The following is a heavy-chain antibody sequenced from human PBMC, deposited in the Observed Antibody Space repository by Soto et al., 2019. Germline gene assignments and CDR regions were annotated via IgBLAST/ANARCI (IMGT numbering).Heavy chain of an antibody. CDR3: AKEGGVGRCSSTSCTNWFDP. J-gene: IGHJ5*02. Sequence: EVQLVESGGVVVQPGGSLRLSCAASGFTFDDYTMHWVRQAPGKGLEWVSLISWDGGSTYYADSVKGRFTISRDNSKNSLYLQMNSLRTEDTALYYCAKEGGVGRCSSTSCTNWFDPWGQGTLVTVSS. CDR2: ISWDGGST. V-gene: IGHV3-43*01. CDR1: GFTFDDYT. D-gene: IGHD2-2*01.